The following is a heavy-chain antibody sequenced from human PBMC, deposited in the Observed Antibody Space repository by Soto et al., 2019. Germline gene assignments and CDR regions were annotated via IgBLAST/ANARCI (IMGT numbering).Heavy chain of an antibody. V-gene: IGHV1-69*01. CDR2: IIPIFGTA. CDR1: GGTFSSYA. Sequence: QVQLVQSGAEVKKPGSSVKVSCKASGGTFSSYAIIWVRQAPGQGLEWMGGIIPIFGTANYAQKFQGRVTITADESTSTAYMELSSLRSEDTAVYYCASPYSSSWYGDGDAFDIWGQGTMVTVSS. D-gene: IGHD6-13*01. CDR3: ASPYSSSWYGDGDAFDI. J-gene: IGHJ3*02.